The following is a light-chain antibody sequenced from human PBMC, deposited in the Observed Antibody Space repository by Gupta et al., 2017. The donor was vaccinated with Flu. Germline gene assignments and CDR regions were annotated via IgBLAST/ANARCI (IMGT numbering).Light chain of an antibody. CDR3: QQYFYFPYT. CDR1: HTGLYSPNNTNF. J-gene: IGKJ2*01. V-gene: IGKV4-1*01. Sequence: DVEMTQSPESLSVSLGERATFNCKTGHTGLYSPNNTNFLAWYQQKPGQPPKLLLYWASTREFGVPGSFSGSGSGTDFTLTISSLQAEDVAVYYCQQYFYFPYTFGQGTXVEIK. CDR2: WAS.